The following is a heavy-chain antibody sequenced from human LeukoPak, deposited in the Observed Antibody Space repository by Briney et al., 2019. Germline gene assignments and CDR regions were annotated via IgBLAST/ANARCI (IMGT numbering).Heavy chain of an antibody. Sequence: AASLKLSCTASGYTFSSYGMSWVRQAPGQGLEWMGYISAYNGNTYYAHKLQGRVTMTTDTSTSPAYMELRSLRSDDTAVYYCARDRPVGAWGELDYWGQGTLVTVSS. CDR2: ISAYNGNT. J-gene: IGHJ4*02. V-gene: IGHV1-18*01. D-gene: IGHD1-26*01. CDR1: GYTFSSYG. CDR3: ARDRPVGAWGELDY.